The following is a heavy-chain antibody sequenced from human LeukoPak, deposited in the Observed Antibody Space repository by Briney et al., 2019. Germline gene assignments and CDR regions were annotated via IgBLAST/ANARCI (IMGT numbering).Heavy chain of an antibody. V-gene: IGHV1-8*01. J-gene: IGHJ4*02. CDR3: ARDASVVPAAMSDY. CDR2: MNPNSGNT. CDR1: GYSFTSYD. Sequence: ASVKVSCKASGYSFTSYDINWVRQATGQGLEWMGWMNPNSGNTGYAQKFQGRVTMTRDTSISTAYMELSRLRSDDTAVYYCARDASVVPAAMSDYWGQGTLVTVSS. D-gene: IGHD2-2*01.